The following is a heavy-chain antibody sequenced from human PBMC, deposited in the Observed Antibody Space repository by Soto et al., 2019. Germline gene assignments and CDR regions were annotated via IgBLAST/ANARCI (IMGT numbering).Heavy chain of an antibody. CDR3: ARMSGTYYVPDY. CDR2: IYHSGST. CDR1: NASITSSGYY. V-gene: IGHV4-31*03. Sequence: QLQESGPRLVEASQTLSLTCTVSNASITSSGYYWSWVRQPPGKRLEWIGYIYHSGSTFYSPSLQSRLTMSVDTSKNQFSLTLRSVTAADTAVYHCARMSGTYYVPDYWGQGTLVTVSS. D-gene: IGHD1-26*01. J-gene: IGHJ4*02.